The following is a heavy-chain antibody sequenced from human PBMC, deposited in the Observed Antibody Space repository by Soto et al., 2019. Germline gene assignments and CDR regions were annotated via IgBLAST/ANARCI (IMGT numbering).Heavy chain of an antibody. V-gene: IGHV4-31*11. CDR1: GGFISSGGYY. CDR2: IYYSGST. Sequence: PSETLSLTCAVSGGFISSGGYYWSWIRQHPGRGLEWIGYIYYSGSTCYNPSLKSRVTISVDTSKNQFSLKLSSVTAADTAVYYCARDMFDAVDYWGQGTLVTVSS. D-gene: IGHD3-10*02. J-gene: IGHJ4*02. CDR3: ARDMFDAVDY.